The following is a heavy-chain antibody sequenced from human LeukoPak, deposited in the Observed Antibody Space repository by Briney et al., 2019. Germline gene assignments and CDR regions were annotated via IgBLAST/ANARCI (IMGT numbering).Heavy chain of an antibody. J-gene: IGHJ5*02. CDR2: ISSSSSYI. Sequence: GGSLRLSCAASGFTFSSYSMNWVRQAPGKGLEWVSSISSSSSYIYYADSVKGRFTISRDNAKNSLYLQTNSLRAEDTAVYYCVRGYCTNGVCYLPWFDPWGQGTLVTVS. V-gene: IGHV3-21*01. D-gene: IGHD2-8*01. CDR1: GFTFSSYS. CDR3: VRGYCTNGVCYLPWFDP.